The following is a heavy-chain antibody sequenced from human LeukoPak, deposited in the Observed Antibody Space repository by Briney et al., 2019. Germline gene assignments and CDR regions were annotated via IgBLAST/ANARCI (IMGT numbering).Heavy chain of an antibody. Sequence: ASVKVSCKASGYTFTGYYIHWVRQAPGQGLEWMGWINPNSGGTNFAQKFQGRVTMTRDTSISTAHMELSRLRSDDTAVYYCASGPNYDILTGYSDWGGFDYWGQGTLVTVSS. D-gene: IGHD3-9*01. J-gene: IGHJ4*02. CDR2: INPNSGGT. V-gene: IGHV1-2*02. CDR3: ASGPNYDILTGYSDWGGFDY. CDR1: GYTFTGYY.